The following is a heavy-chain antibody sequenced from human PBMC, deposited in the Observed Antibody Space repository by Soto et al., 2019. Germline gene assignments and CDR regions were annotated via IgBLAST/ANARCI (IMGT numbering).Heavy chain of an antibody. CDR2: ISPSSGHI. J-gene: IGHJ6*02. Sequence: EVPLVESGGGLVKPGGSLRLSCAVSGFTFSSCTMNWVRQAPGKGLEWVSSISPSSGHIYYADSVKGRFTISRDKAKNSLFLQMTSLRGEDTAVYYCSGCSGGACHKNYGMDVWGQGTTVTVSS. V-gene: IGHV3-21*06. D-gene: IGHD2-15*01. CDR1: GFTFSSCT. CDR3: SGCSGGACHKNYGMDV.